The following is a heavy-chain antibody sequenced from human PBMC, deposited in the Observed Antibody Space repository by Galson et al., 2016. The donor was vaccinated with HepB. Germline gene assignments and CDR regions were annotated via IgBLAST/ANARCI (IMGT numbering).Heavy chain of an antibody. CDR1: KFTLSSFT. CDR3: ARGPYYGEDGENAFDI. V-gene: IGHV3-21*01. J-gene: IGHJ3*02. D-gene: IGHD4-17*01. CDR2: ISGSSTYM. Sequence: SLRLSCAASKFTLSSFTMNWVRQAPGKGLEWVSSISGSSTYMYYADSVKGRFTISRDNAKNSLYLQMNSLRVEDTAVYYCARGPYYGEDGENAFDIWGQGTMVTVSS.